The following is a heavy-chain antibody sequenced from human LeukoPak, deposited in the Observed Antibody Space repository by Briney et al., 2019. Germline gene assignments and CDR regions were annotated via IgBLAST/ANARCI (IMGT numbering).Heavy chain of an antibody. Sequence: SETLSLTCTVSGGSISSYYWSWIRQPPGKGLEWIGYIYYSGSTNYNPSLKSRVTILDTSRNQFSLKLTSVTAADTAVYYCARDRSAAPADYWGQGTLVTVSS. V-gene: IGHV4-59*01. CDR3: ARDRSAAPADY. D-gene: IGHD6-13*01. CDR2: IYYSGST. J-gene: IGHJ4*02. CDR1: GGSISSYY.